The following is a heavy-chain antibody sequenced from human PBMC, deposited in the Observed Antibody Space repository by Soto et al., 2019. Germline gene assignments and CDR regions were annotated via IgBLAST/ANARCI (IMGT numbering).Heavy chain of an antibody. CDR2: IIPIVGTA. CDR1: GGTFRNYA. J-gene: IGHJ4*02. CDR3: ARSDYCGGDCYAFLDY. Sequence: QVQLVQSGAEVKKPGSSVRVSCKASGGTFRNYAISWVRQAPGQGLEWIGGIIPIVGTANYAQNFQGRLTIIADEFTRTAYMELSSLRSEDTAVYYCARSDYCGGDCYAFLDYWGQGTLVTVSS. D-gene: IGHD2-21*02. V-gene: IGHV1-69*12.